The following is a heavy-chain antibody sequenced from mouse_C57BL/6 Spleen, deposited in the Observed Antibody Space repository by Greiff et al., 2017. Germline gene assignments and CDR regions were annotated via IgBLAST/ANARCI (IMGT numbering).Heavy chain of an antibody. V-gene: IGHV1-82*01. CDR1: GYAFSSSW. Sequence: QVQLQQSGPELVKPGASVKISCKASGYAFSSSWMNWVKQRPGKGLEWIGRIYPGDGDTNYNGKLTGKGTLTADKSSSTAYMQLSSLTSEESAVFFCSKSTGYSNYAWFAYWGQGTLVTVSA. D-gene: IGHD2-5*01. J-gene: IGHJ3*01. CDR2: IYPGDGDT. CDR3: SKSTGYSNYAWFAY.